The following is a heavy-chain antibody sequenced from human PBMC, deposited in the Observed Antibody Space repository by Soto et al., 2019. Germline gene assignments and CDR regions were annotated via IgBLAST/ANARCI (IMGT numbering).Heavy chain of an antibody. D-gene: IGHD3-3*01. J-gene: IGHJ4*02. CDR3: ARDGSGYDFWSGPYFFDY. CDR2: IYYNGRT. Sequence: PSETLSLTCTVSGGSISTYYWSWIRRPPGKGLEWIGYIYYNGRTNYNPSLESRVTISLDTSKSQFSLKLSSVSAADTAVYYCARDGSGYDFWSGPYFFDYWGPGTLVTVSS. V-gene: IGHV4-59*01. CDR1: GGSISTYY.